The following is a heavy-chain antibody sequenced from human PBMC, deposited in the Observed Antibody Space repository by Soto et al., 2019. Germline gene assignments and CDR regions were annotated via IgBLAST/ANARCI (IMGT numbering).Heavy chain of an antibody. CDR1: GFTFSSYG. CDR2: IWYDGSNK. J-gene: IGHJ3*02. D-gene: IGHD2-15*01. Sequence: GGSLRLSCAASGFTFSSYGMHWVRQAPGKGLEWVAVIWYDGSNKYYADSVKGRFTISRDNSKNTLYLQMNSLRAEDTAVYYCARDPLYCSGGSCYPDAFDIWGQGTMVTVSS. CDR3: ARDPLYCSGGSCYPDAFDI. V-gene: IGHV3-33*01.